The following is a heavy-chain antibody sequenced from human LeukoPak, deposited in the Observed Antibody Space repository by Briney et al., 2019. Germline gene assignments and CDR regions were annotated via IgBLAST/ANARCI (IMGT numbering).Heavy chain of an antibody. CDR1: GFTFSSYW. V-gene: IGHV3-74*01. D-gene: IGHD6-19*01. CDR2: INSDGSST. CDR3: ARDSAEAVAGTVYFDY. J-gene: IGHJ4*02. Sequence: GGSLRLSCAASGFTFSSYWMHWVRQVPGKGLVWVSRINSDGSSTSYADSVKGRFTISRDNSKNTLYLQMNSLRAEDTAVYYCARDSAEAVAGTVYFDYWGRGTLVTVSS.